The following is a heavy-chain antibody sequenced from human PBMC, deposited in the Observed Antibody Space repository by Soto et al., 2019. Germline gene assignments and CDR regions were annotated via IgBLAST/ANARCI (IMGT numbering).Heavy chain of an antibody. CDR3: AHRGGGTYYVSQ. D-gene: IGHD1-26*01. V-gene: IGHV2-5*02. J-gene: IGHJ4*02. CDR2: IYWDDDK. CDR1: GFSLSTSGVG. Sequence: QITLKESGPTLVKPTQTLTLTCTFSGFSLSTSGVGVGWIRQPPGKALEWLALIYWDDDKRYSPSLKSRLTITKDTSKNQVVLKMTNMDPVDTATYFCAHRGGGTYYVSQWGQGTLVTVSS.